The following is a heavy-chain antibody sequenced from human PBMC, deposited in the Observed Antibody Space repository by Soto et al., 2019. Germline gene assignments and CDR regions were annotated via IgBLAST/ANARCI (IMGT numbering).Heavy chain of an antibody. Sequence: GASVKVSCKASGGSFSSYAISWVRQAPGQGLEWMGGIIPIFGTANYAQKFQGRVTITADESTSTAYMELSSLRSEDTAVYYCARLTVVTAIPGHYYYYGMDVWGQGTTVTVSS. CDR1: GGSFSSYA. D-gene: IGHD2-21*02. J-gene: IGHJ6*02. CDR2: IIPIFGTA. V-gene: IGHV1-69*13. CDR3: ARLTVVTAIPGHYYYYGMDV.